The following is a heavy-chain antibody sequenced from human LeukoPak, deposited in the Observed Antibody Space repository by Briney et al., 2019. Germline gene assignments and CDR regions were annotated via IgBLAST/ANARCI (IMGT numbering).Heavy chain of an antibody. J-gene: IGHJ4*02. D-gene: IGHD3-9*01. CDR1: GGSIESYY. V-gene: IGHV4-4*08. CDR3: ARFPYFEGFDY. Sequence: SETLSLTCSVSGGSIESYYWSWIRQPPGKGLEFIGYIAASGTTKHNPSLRSRVTLSMDTSKNQFSLKLRSVTAADTAVYFCARFPYFEGFDYWGQGTQVIVSS. CDR2: IAASGTT.